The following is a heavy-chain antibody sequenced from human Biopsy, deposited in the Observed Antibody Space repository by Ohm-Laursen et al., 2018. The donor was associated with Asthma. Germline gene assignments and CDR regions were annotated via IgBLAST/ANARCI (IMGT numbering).Heavy chain of an antibody. CDR2: IYWDDDK. D-gene: IGHD2-8*01. V-gene: IGHV2-5*02. Sequence: TQTLTLTCTFSGFSLTTTGVGVAWIRQPPGKALEWLARIYWDDDKRYSSSLKSRLTITKDTSKNQAVLTMTNMDPVDTATYYCAHRLCISGACYDAFDIWGQGTMVTVSS. CDR1: GFSLTTTGVG. CDR3: AHRLCISGACYDAFDI. J-gene: IGHJ3*02.